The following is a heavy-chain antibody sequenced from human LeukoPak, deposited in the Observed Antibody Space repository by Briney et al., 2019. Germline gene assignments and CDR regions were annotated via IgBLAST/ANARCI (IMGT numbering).Heavy chain of an antibody. V-gene: IGHV1-69*13. CDR1: GGTFSSYA. Sequence: SVKVSCKASGGTFSSYAISWVRQAPGQGLEWMGGVIPIFGTANYAQKFQGRVTITADESTSTAYMELSSLRSEDTAVYYCARGFAYDSSGYYLPDHYWGQGTLVTVSS. D-gene: IGHD3-22*01. J-gene: IGHJ4*02. CDR3: ARGFAYDSSGYYLPDHY. CDR2: VIPIFGTA.